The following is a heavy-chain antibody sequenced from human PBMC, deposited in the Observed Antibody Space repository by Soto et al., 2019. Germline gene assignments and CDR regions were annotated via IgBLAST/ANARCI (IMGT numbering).Heavy chain of an antibody. D-gene: IGHD2-8*02. J-gene: IGHJ4*02. CDR3: ARDKITGLFDY. Sequence: SETLSLTCAVCGGSFSGYYWTWIRQPPGTGLEWIGEINHSGSTNYNPSLNGRVTISVDTSKNQFSLKLTSVTAADTAVYYCARDKITGLFDYWGQGALVTVSS. CDR1: GGSFSGYY. V-gene: IGHV4-34*01. CDR2: INHSGST.